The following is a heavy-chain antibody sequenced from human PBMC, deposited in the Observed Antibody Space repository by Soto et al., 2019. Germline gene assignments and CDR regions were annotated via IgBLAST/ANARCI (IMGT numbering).Heavy chain of an antibody. D-gene: IGHD6-19*01. J-gene: IGHJ4*02. CDR3: AKDIMGIAVAGLDY. Sequence: GGSLRLSCAASRFTFSTYAMSWVRQPPGKGLEWVSAISGGGGSTYYADSVKGRFTISRDNSKNTLYLQMNSLRAEDTAVYYCAKDIMGIAVAGLDYWGQGTLVTVSS. CDR1: RFTFSTYA. CDR2: ISGGGGST. V-gene: IGHV3-23*01.